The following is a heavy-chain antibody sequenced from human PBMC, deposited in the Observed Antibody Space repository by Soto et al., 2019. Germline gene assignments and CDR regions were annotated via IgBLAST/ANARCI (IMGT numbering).Heavy chain of an antibody. CDR2: IFYSGST. J-gene: IGHJ5*02. Sequence: SETLSLTCTVSGGSISNYYWSWIRQPPGRGLEWIGHIFYSGSTNYNPALKSRVTISVDTSKSQFSLKLSSVTAADTAVYYCSKDSGYNYGYFRWVDHWGQATLVTVS. CDR1: GGSISNYY. V-gene: IGHV4-59*01. D-gene: IGHD5-18*01. CDR3: SKDSGYNYGYFRWVDH.